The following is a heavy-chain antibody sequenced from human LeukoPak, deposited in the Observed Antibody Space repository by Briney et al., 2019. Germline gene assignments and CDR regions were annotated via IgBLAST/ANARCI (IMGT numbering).Heavy chain of an antibody. J-gene: IGHJ5*02. CDR2: MSPNNGNT. D-gene: IGHD3-10*01. CDR3: VRDGEGVAISVNYWFDP. CDR1: GFTFTSCD. V-gene: IGHV1-8*01. Sequence: ASVKVSCKASGFTFTSCDINWVRQASGQGLEWMGWMSPNNGNTGYAQKFQGRVTMTRDTSISTAYMELRGLRSEDTAVYYCVRDGEGVAISVNYWFDPWGQGTLVTVSS.